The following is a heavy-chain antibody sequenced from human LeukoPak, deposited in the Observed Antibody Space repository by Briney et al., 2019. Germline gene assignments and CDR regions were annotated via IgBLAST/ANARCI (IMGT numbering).Heavy chain of an antibody. V-gene: IGHV4-59*01. CDR2: ISYSGTT. D-gene: IGHD2-15*01. CDR1: GGSISTYY. J-gene: IGHJ4*02. CDR3: ARAAWFGGSWYNFDY. Sequence: SETLSLTCTVSGGSISTYYWSWIRQPPAKELEWIGDISYSGTTNYNPSLKSRVTISVDTSKNQFSLKVRSVTAADTAVYYCARAAWFGGSWYNFDYWGQGTLVTVSS.